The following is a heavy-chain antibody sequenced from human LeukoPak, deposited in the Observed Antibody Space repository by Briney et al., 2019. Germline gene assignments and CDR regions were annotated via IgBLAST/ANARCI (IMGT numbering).Heavy chain of an antibody. Sequence: SETLSLTCAVYGGSFSGYYWSWIRQPPGKGLEWIGEINHSGSTNYNPSLKSRVTISVDTSKNQFSLKLSSVTAADTAVYYCARGPPSHGDLDYSSQGTLVTVSS. CDR1: GGSFSGYY. V-gene: IGHV4-34*01. D-gene: IGHD4-17*01. CDR3: ARGPPSHGDLDY. CDR2: INHSGST. J-gene: IGHJ4*02.